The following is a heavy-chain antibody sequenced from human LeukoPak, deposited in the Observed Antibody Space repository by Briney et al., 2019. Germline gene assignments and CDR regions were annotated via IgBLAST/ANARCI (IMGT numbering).Heavy chain of an antibody. CDR1: GGSISSGGYY. CDR2: IYHSGST. D-gene: IGHD3-10*01. J-gene: IGHJ6*02. Sequence: PSETLSLTCTVSGGSISSGGYYWSWIRQPPGKGLEWIGYIYHSGSTYYNPSLKSRVTISVDRSKNQFSLKLSSVTAADTAVYYCARCFMVRGVTNYYYYGMDVWGHGTTVTVSS. V-gene: IGHV4-30-2*01. CDR3: ARCFMVRGVTNYYYYGMDV.